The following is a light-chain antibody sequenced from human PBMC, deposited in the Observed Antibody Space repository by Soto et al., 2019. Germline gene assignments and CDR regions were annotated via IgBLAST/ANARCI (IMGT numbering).Light chain of an antibody. CDR1: QSVSSY. J-gene: IGKJ1*01. CDR3: QQRSNWPQ. CDR2: DAS. V-gene: IGKV3-11*01. Sequence: EIVLTQSPATLSLSPGERATLSCRASQSVSSYLAWYQQKPGQAPRLLIYDASNRATGIPARFSGSGSGTDFTLTISSLEPEDFAVYYCQQRSNWPQFGQGTKVDI.